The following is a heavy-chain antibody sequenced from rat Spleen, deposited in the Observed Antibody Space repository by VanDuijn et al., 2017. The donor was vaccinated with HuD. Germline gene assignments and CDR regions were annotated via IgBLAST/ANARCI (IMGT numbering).Heavy chain of an antibody. J-gene: IGHJ2*01. CDR1: GFNFNDYW. V-gene: IGHV4-2*01. Sequence: EVKLVESGGGLVQPGRSLKLSCAASGFNFNDYWMGWVRQAPGKGLEWIGEINGESSTRKYIPSLKDKLTISRDNAQNTLYLQMSKQGSEDTAIYDCARGVADYWGLGVMVTVAS. CDR3: ARGVADY. CDR2: INGESSTR.